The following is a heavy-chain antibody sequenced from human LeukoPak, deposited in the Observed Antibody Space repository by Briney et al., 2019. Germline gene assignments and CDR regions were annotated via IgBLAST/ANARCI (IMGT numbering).Heavy chain of an antibody. J-gene: IGHJ6*03. CDR1: GGSFSGYY. CDR3: ARLSYYYYIRGRTYYYYYMDV. CDR2: INHSGST. D-gene: IGHD3-22*01. Sequence: PSETLSLTCAVYGGSFSGYYWSWIRQPPGKGLEWIGEINHSGSTNYNPSLKSRVTMSVDTSKSQFSLRLSSVTAADTAVYYCARLSYYYYIRGRTYYYYYMDVWGNGTTVTVSS. V-gene: IGHV4-34*01.